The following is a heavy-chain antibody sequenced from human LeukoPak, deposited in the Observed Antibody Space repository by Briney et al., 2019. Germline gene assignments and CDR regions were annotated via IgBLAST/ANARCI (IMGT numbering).Heavy chain of an antibody. Sequence: KPSQTLSLTCTVSGGSISSGGYYWSWIRQHPGKGLEWIGYIYYSGSTYYNPSLKSRVTISVDTTKNQFSLKLSSVTAADTAVYYCARHAIAAAGTFDYWGQGTLVTVSS. CDR3: ARHAIAAAGTFDY. J-gene: IGHJ4*02. D-gene: IGHD6-13*01. CDR1: GGSISSGGYY. V-gene: IGHV4-31*03. CDR2: IYYSGST.